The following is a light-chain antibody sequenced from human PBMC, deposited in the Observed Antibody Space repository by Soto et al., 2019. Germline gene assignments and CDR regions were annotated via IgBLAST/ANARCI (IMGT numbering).Light chain of an antibody. CDR2: DVS. V-gene: IGLV2-14*01. CDR1: SSDVGGYNY. J-gene: IGLJ2*01. Sequence: QSALTQPASMSGSPGQSITISCTGTSSDVGGYNYVSWYQQHPGKAPKLMIYDVSSRPTGVSHRFSGSKSGNTASLTISGLQAEDEDDYFCSSYTSTTIVVFGGGTKLTVL. CDR3: SSYTSTTIVV.